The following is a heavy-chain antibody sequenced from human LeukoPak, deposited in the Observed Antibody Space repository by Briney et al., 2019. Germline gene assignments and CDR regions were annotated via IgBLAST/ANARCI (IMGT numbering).Heavy chain of an antibody. V-gene: IGHV1-18*01. Sequence: ASVKVSCKASGYTFTSYGISWVRQAPGQGLEWMGWISAYNGNTNYAQKLQGRVTMTTDTSTSTAYMEVRSLRSDDTAVYYCASSVGSWGPDDAFDIWGQGTMVTVSS. CDR3: ASSVGSWGPDDAFDI. J-gene: IGHJ3*02. D-gene: IGHD1-26*01. CDR2: ISAYNGNT. CDR1: GYTFTSYG.